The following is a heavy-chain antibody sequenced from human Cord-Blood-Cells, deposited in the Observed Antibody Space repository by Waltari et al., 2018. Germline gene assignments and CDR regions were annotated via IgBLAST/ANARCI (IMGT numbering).Heavy chain of an antibody. J-gene: IGHJ3*02. V-gene: IGHV4-38-2*02. Sequence: QVQLQESGPGLVKPSETLSLTCAVSGYSISSGYYWGWIRQPPGKGLEWIGGIYHSGSTYYNPSLKSRVTRSVDPAKNQFSLRLSSVTAADTAVYYCARDTAARDAFDIWGQGTMVTVSS. D-gene: IGHD6-6*01. CDR1: GYSISSGYY. CDR3: ARDTAARDAFDI. CDR2: IYHSGST.